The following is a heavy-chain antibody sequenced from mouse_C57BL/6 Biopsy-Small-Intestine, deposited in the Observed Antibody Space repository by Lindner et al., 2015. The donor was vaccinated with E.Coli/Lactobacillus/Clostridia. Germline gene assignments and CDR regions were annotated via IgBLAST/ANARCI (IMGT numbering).Heavy chain of an antibody. V-gene: IGHV1-18*01. Sequence: SVKVSCKASGYTFTSYHMYWVRQAPGHGLEWMGWINPNSGGTNYAQKFQGRVTMTRDTSISTVYMELNSLRSDDTAVYYCARDLWDLTRSQYFHPWGQGTLVTVSS. CDR1: GYTFTSYH. D-gene: IGHD4-1*01. CDR2: INPNSGGT. CDR3: ARDLWDLTRSQYFHP. J-gene: IGHJ1*01.